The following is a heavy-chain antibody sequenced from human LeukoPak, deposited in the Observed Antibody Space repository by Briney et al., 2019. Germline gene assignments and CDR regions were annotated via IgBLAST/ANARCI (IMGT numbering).Heavy chain of an antibody. CDR2: IYYSGST. D-gene: IGHD6-13*01. J-gene: IGHJ4*02. Sequence: PSETLSLTCTVSGGSISSSSYYWGWIRQPPGKGLEWIGSIYYSGSTYYNPSLKSRVTISVDTSKNQFSLKLSSVTAADTAVYYCARIDLIAAAGLLDYWGQGTLVTVSS. CDR3: ARIDLIAAAGLLDY. V-gene: IGHV4-39*01. CDR1: GGSISSSSYY.